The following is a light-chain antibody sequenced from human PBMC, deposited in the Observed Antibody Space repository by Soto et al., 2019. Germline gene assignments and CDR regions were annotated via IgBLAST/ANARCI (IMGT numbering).Light chain of an antibody. Sequence: EIRMTKSPSTVSGSVGNRVTITCLASQTISSWLAWYQQKPGKAPKLLIYKASTLKSGVPSRFSGSGSGTEFTLTISSLQPDDFATYYWQQYNSYSEAFGQGTKVDI. J-gene: IGKJ1*01. CDR3: QQYNSYSEA. V-gene: IGKV1-5*03. CDR1: QTISSW. CDR2: KAS.